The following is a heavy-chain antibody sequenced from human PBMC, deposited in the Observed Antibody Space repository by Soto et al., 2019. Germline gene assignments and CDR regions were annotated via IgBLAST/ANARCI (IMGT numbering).Heavy chain of an antibody. Sequence: SETLSLTCAVSGGSISSGGYSWSWIRQPPGKGLEWIGYIYHSGSTYYNPSLKSRVTISVDRSKNQFSLKLSSVTAADTAVYYWARGGYSSSWYLDPFDYGGQGPLVPVSS. V-gene: IGHV4-30-2*01. D-gene: IGHD6-13*01. CDR3: ARGGYSSSWYLDPFDY. CDR1: GGSISSGGYS. J-gene: IGHJ4*02. CDR2: IYHSGST.